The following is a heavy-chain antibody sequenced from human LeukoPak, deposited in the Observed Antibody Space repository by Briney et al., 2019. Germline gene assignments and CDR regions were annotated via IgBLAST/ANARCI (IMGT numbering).Heavy chain of an antibody. CDR2: ISYDGSTT. D-gene: IGHD3/OR15-3a*01. CDR3: ARGLGCLLYFDY. J-gene: IGHJ4*02. CDR1: GFTFSSYA. V-gene: IGHV3-30-3*01. Sequence: GGSLRLSCAASGFTFSSYAMNWVRQAPGKGLEWVAVISYDGSTTYYADSVRGRFTISRDNGENSVYLQMNSLRAEDTAVYYCARGLGCLLYFDYWGQGTLVTVSS.